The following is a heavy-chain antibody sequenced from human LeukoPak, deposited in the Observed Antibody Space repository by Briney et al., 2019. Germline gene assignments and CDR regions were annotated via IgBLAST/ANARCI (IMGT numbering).Heavy chain of an antibody. D-gene: IGHD3-10*01. CDR2: IHPGDSDT. J-gene: IGHJ4*02. CDR3: ARHQGFAELLYAPY. CDR1: GYTFTNYW. Sequence: GESLKISCKGSGYTFTNYWIVWVRQMPGKGLEWLGIIHPGDSDTRYSASFQGLVTISADRSLSTTYLQLSSLKASDTDMYYCARHQGFAELLYAPYWGQGTQVTVSS. V-gene: IGHV5-51*01.